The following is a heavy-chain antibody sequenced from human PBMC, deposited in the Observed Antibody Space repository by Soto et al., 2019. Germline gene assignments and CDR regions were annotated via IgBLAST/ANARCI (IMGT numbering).Heavy chain of an antibody. J-gene: IGHJ6*03. Sequence: GGSLRLSCAASGFTFSSYWMHWVHQAPGKGLVWVSRINSDGSSTSYADSVKGRFTISRDNAKNTLYLQMNSLRAEDTAVYYCARPRPTYYMDVWGKGTTVTVSS. CDR2: INSDGSST. V-gene: IGHV3-74*01. CDR1: GFTFSSYW. CDR3: ARPRPTYYMDV.